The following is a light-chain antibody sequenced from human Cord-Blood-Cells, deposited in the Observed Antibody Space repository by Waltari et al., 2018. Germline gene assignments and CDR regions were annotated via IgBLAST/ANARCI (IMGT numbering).Light chain of an antibody. CDR1: NLGDKY. CDR3: QAWDSSTVV. Sequence: SYALTQTPPVSVSPGQTGSGNCPGDNLGDKYACWYQQKPGQPPVPVIYQESKRPSGIPERFSGSNSGNTATLTISGTQAMDEADYYCQAWDSSTVVFGGGTKLTVL. CDR2: QES. V-gene: IGLV3-1*01. J-gene: IGLJ2*01.